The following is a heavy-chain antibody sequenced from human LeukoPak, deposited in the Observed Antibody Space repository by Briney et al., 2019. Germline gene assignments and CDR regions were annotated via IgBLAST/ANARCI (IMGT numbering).Heavy chain of an antibody. Sequence: GSLRLSCAVSGFTFRSYVMSWVRQAPEKGLEWIGEIHHSGSTNYNSSLKSRVTISVDTSKNQFSLKLTSVTAADTAVYYCWYSGYESGFDYWGQGTLVTVSS. CDR2: IHHSGST. CDR3: WYSGYESGFDY. D-gene: IGHD5-12*01. V-gene: IGHV4-34*08. J-gene: IGHJ4*02. CDR1: GFTFRSYV.